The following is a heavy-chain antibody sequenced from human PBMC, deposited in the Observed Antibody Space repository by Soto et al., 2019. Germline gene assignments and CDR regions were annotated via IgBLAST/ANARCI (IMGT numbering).Heavy chain of an antibody. Sequence: PSETLSLTCTVSGGSISSYYWSWIRQPPGKGLEWIGYIYYSGSTNYNPSLKSRVTISVDTSKNQFSLKLSSVTAADTAVYYCARVGDTNYDILTGYYKPVYFDYWGQGTLVTVS. CDR3: ARVGDTNYDILTGYYKPVYFDY. D-gene: IGHD3-9*01. CDR2: IYYSGST. V-gene: IGHV4-59*01. J-gene: IGHJ4*02. CDR1: GGSISSYY.